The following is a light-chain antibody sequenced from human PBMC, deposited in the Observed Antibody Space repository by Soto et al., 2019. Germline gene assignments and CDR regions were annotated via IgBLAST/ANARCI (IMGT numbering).Light chain of an antibody. CDR1: QSITNY. Sequence: DIQMTQSPSSLPASVGDRVTITCRASQSITNYLSWYKQSPGKAPKLLIHAASNLQSGVPSTFSGSGSATAFTLTTSTLQPEDFATYDWLQSYSDPRTFGQGTKLAIK. J-gene: IGKJ2*01. V-gene: IGKV1-39*01. CDR2: AAS. CDR3: LQSYSDPRT.